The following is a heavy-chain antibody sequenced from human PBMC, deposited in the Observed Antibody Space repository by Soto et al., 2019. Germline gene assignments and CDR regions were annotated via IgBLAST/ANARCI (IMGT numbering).Heavy chain of an antibody. CDR3: ASGGNWFDP. D-gene: IGHD3-16*01. J-gene: IGHJ5*02. V-gene: IGHV4-59*01. CDR1: GASIRSTY. Sequence: SETLSLTCTVSGASIRSTYWSWIRQSPEKGLEWIGYMYYNGNINYNPSLKSRVTISIDTSKNQFSLTLKSVTAADTAVYYCASGGNWFDPWGQGVLVTVS. CDR2: MYYNGNI.